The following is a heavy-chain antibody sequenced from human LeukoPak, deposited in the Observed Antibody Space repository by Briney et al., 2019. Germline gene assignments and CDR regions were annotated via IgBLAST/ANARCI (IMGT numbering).Heavy chain of an antibody. CDR3: ARHTYGEPPEY. Sequence: SETLSLTCTVSGGSISSYYWSWIRQPPGKGLGWIGYIYYSGSTNYNPSLKSRVTISVDTSKNQFSLKLNSVTAADTAVYYCARHTYGEPPEYWGQGTLVTVSS. D-gene: IGHD3-10*01. CDR2: IYYSGST. CDR1: GGSISSYY. J-gene: IGHJ4*02. V-gene: IGHV4-59*08.